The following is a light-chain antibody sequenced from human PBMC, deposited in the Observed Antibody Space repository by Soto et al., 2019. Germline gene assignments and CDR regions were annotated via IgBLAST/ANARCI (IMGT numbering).Light chain of an antibody. Sequence: QLVLTQPPSVSGAPGQRVTISCTGSSSNIGAGYDVHWYQQLPGTAPKLLIYGNSNRPSGVPDRFSGSKSGTSASLAITGLQAEDEADYYCQSYYSSLSGHVVFGGGTKLTVL. CDR3: QSYYSSLSGHVV. J-gene: IGLJ2*01. CDR1: SSNIGAGYD. CDR2: GNS. V-gene: IGLV1-40*01.